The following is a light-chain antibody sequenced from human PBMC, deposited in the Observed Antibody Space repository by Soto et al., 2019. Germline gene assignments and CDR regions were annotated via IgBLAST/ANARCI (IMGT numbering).Light chain of an antibody. Sequence: EIVLTQSPGTLSLSPGERATLSCRASQSVSSIYLAWYQQKPGQAPRLLIYGASSRATGIPDRFSGSGSGTDFTLTISRLEPEDSAVYYCQEYGSSRTFGQGTKVEIK. J-gene: IGKJ1*01. V-gene: IGKV3-20*01. CDR3: QEYGSSRT. CDR2: GAS. CDR1: QSVSSIY.